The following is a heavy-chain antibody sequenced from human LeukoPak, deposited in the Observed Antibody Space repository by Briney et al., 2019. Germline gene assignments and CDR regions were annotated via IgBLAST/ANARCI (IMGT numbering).Heavy chain of an antibody. D-gene: IGHD6-19*01. CDR1: GGSVSNYY. CDR2: NSGST. Sequence: SETLSLTCTVSGGSVSNYYWSWIRQPPGKGLEWIGSNSGSTYYNPSLKSRVTISVDTSKNQFSLKLSSVTAADTAVYYCARHKREIAVAGLNAFDIWGQGTMVTVSS. CDR3: ARHKREIAVAGLNAFDI. V-gene: IGHV4-59*05. J-gene: IGHJ3*02.